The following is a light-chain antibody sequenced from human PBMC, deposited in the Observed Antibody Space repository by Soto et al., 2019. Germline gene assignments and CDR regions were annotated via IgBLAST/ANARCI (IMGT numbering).Light chain of an antibody. Sequence: DIQMTQSPSSLSASVGDRVTITCQASQDIRNRLNWYQQKPGKAPKLLIFEVSNLETGVPSRFTGSGSGTHFSFSITSLQPEDTATYYCQQYDDLPLAFGGGTKVEIK. V-gene: IGKV1-33*01. J-gene: IGKJ4*01. CDR3: QQYDDLPLA. CDR2: EVS. CDR1: QDIRNR.